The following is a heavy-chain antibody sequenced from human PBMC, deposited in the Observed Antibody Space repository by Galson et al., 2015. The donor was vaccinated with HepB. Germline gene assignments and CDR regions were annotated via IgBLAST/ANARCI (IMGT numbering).Heavy chain of an antibody. CDR2: ISHDGSNT. V-gene: IGHV3-30*04. Sequence: SLRLSCAASGFSFTSYAMHWVRQAPGKGLEWVSAISHDGSNTEYADSVRGRFTISRDNSKNTLYLQMRSLRTEDTAVYFCVRDSNKRQYYAAFFKSWGQGTLVTSSS. D-gene: IGHD3-3*01. CDR3: VRDSNKRQYYAAFFKS. J-gene: IGHJ4*02. CDR1: GFSFTSYA.